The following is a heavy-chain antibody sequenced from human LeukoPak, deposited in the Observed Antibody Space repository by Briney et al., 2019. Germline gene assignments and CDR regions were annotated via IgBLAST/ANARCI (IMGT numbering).Heavy chain of an antibody. D-gene: IGHD2/OR15-2a*01. CDR2: IIPIFGTA. J-gene: IGHJ6*03. CDR1: GGTFGSYA. V-gene: IGHV1-69*13. CDR3: ARCNGYYYYMDV. Sequence: SVKVSCKASGGTFGSYAISWVRQAPGQGLEWMGGIIPIFGTANYAQKFQGRVTITADESTSTAYMELSSLRSEDTAVYYCARCNGYYYYMDVWGKGTTVTISS.